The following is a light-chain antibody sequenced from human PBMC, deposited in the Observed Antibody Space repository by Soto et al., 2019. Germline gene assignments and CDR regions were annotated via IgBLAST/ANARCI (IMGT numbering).Light chain of an antibody. CDR1: QSVTSTY. CDR3: QQYGSSPT. CDR2: GAS. V-gene: IGKV3-20*01. Sequence: EIVLTQSPGTLSFSPGERATLSCRASQSVTSTYLAWYQQKPGQAPRLLIYGASSTATGIPDRFSGSGSGTDFTLTISRLEPEDFAVYYCQQYGSSPTFGPGTKVDI. J-gene: IGKJ3*01.